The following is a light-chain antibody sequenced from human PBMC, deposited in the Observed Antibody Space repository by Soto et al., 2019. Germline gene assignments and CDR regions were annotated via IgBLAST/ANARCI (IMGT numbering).Light chain of an antibody. CDR1: SSNIGAGYD. Sequence: QSVLTQPPSVSGAPGQSVTISCTGSSSNIGAGYDVHWYQQVPGTAPKLLISGNTNRPSGVPDRFSGSKSGTSASLAITGLQAEDEADYYCQSYDNSLSVYVLFGGGTQLTVL. CDR3: QSYDNSLSVYVL. V-gene: IGLV1-40*01. CDR2: GNT. J-gene: IGLJ2*01.